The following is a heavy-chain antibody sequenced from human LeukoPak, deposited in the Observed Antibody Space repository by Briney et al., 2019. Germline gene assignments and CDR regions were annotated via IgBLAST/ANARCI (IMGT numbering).Heavy chain of an antibody. V-gene: IGHV4-39*07. CDR2: IYYSGST. CDR1: GGSISSSSYY. D-gene: IGHD2-15*01. J-gene: IGHJ3*02. CDR3: ARAGCSGGSCYGSRGAFDI. Sequence: SETLSLTCTVSGGSISSSSYYWGWIRQPPGKGLEWIGSIYYSGSTYYNPSLKSRVTISVDTSKNQFSLKLSSVTAADTAVYYCARAGCSGGSCYGSRGAFDIWGQGTMVTVSS.